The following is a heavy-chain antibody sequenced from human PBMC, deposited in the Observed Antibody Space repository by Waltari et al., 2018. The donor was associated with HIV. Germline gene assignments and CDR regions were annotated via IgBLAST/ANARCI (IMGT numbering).Heavy chain of an antibody. V-gene: IGHV3-33*01. J-gene: IGHJ4*02. Sequence: VQLVESGGGVVQPGRSLRLSCAASGFFFRIIAIHWVRKAPGKGLEWVAVIGYDGTKKDFADSVKGRFTISRDNSKNTLYLQMNSLRAEDTAVYYCARDSHYYDSTPFDYWGQGTLVTVSS. D-gene: IGHD3-22*01. CDR1: GFFFRIIA. CDR2: IGYDGTKK. CDR3: ARDSHYYDSTPFDY.